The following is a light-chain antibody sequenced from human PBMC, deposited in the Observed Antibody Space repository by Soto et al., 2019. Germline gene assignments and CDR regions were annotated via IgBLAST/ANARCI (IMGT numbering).Light chain of an antibody. J-gene: IGLJ1*01. CDR1: SSYVGGYNY. CDR2: DVS. CDR3: SSYTSSSTRV. V-gene: IGLV2-14*01. Sequence: QSALTQPASVSGSPGQPITISCTGTSSYVGGYNYVSWYQQHPGKAPKLMIYDVSNRPSGVSNRFSGSKSGNTASLTISGLQAEDEADYYCSSYTSSSTRVFGTGTKVTVL.